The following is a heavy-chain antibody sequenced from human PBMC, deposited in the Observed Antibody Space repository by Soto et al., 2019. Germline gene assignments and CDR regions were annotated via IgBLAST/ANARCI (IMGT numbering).Heavy chain of an antibody. V-gene: IGHV1-18*04. CDR1: GYTFTSYG. CDR2: ISAYDGNT. Sequence: ASVKVSCKASGYTFTSYGISWVRQAPGQGIEWMGWISAYDGNTNYAQKLQGRVTMTTDTSTSTAYMELRSLRSDDTAVYYCARDTVGYCTNGVCYRPYYYGMDVWGQ. J-gene: IGHJ6*02. D-gene: IGHD2-8*01. CDR3: ARDTVGYCTNGVCYRPYYYGMDV.